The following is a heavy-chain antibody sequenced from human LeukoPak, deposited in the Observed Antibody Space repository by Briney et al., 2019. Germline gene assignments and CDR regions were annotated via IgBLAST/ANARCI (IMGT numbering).Heavy chain of an antibody. Sequence: NSSETLSLTCAVYGGSFSGYYWSWIRQPPGKGLEWIGEINHSGSTNYNPSLKSRVTISVDTSKNQFSLKLSSVTAADTAVYYCARGGRNYYYGMDVWGQGTTVIVSS. V-gene: IGHV4-34*01. CDR2: INHSGST. CDR3: ARGGRNYYYGMDV. CDR1: GGSFSGYY. J-gene: IGHJ6*02.